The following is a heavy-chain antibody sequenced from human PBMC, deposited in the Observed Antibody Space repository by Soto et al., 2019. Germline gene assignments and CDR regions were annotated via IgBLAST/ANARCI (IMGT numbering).Heavy chain of an antibody. CDR3: AREGSIGYCSGGSCYPNWFDP. V-gene: IGHV3-21*01. CDR1: GFTFSSYS. J-gene: IGHJ5*02. D-gene: IGHD2-15*01. CDR2: ISSSSSYI. Sequence: EVQLVESGGGLVKPGGSLRLSCAASGFTFSSYSMNWVRQAPGKGLEWVSSISSSSSYIYYADSVKGRFTISRDNAKNLLYLQMNSLRAEDTAVYYCAREGSIGYCSGGSCYPNWFDPWGQGTLVTVSS.